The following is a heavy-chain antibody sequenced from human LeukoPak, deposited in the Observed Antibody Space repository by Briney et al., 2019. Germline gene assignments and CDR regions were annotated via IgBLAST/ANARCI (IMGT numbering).Heavy chain of an antibody. V-gene: IGHV1-69*13. Sequence: SVKLSCKASGGTFSSYAISWVRQAPGQGLEWMGGIIPVFGTSNYAQKFQGRVTITADESTRTAYMELSSLRSEDTAVYYCARVTGGRYCSTTSCYMRGWFDPWGQGTLVTVSS. CDR3: ARVTGGRYCSTTSCYMRGWFDP. CDR2: IIPVFGTS. D-gene: IGHD2-2*02. J-gene: IGHJ5*02. CDR1: GGTFSSYA.